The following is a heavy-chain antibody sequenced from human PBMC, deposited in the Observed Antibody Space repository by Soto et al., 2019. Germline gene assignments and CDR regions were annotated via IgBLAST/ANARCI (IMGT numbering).Heavy chain of an antibody. V-gene: IGHV3-30*18. CDR2: ISYDGSNK. CDR3: AKDSFRHCSGGSCYSSDY. J-gene: IGHJ4*01. CDR1: GFTFSSYG. Sequence: QVQLVESGGGVVQPGRSLRLSCAASGFTFSSYGMHWVRQAPGKGLEWVAVISYDGSNKYYADSVKGRFTISRDNSKNTLYVQMNSMGAEDTAVYYCAKDSFRHCSGGSCYSSDYWGHGTLVTVSS. D-gene: IGHD2-15*01.